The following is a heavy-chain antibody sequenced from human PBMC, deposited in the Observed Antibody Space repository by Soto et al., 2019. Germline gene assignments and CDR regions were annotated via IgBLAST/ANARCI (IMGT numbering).Heavy chain of an antibody. D-gene: IGHD3-9*01. Sequence: PGGSLILSCAAFGFTLYKYTMGWVRQAPGKGLEWVAESFSSGGTQYADSVKGRFTISRDNSRNMVFLQMNGLRVEDTALYYCARDREPDGIWTFDSWGQGALVTVSS. J-gene: IGHJ4*02. CDR1: GFTLYKYT. V-gene: IGHV3-53*01. CDR2: SFSSGGT. CDR3: ARDREPDGIWTFDS.